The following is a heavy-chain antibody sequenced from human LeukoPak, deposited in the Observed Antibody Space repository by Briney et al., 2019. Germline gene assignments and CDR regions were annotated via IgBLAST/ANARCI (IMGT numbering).Heavy chain of an antibody. J-gene: IGHJ6*03. CDR3: AAGVLEWLLRARDRYMDV. CDR1: GYTFTRSD. Sequence: GASLKVSCKTSGYTFTRSDIKSGRHAPGQGGERGWWMKPNRVNTGYAQKFQGRITMTRNTSISTAYMELSSLRSEDTAVYYCAAGVLEWLLRARDRYMDVWGKGTTVIASS. D-gene: IGHD3-3*01. V-gene: IGHV1-8*01. CDR2: MKPNRVNT.